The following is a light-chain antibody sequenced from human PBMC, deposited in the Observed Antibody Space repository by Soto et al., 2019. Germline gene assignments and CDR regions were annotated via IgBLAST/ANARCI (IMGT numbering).Light chain of an antibody. CDR1: DSNIGAGYD. J-gene: IGLJ1*01. CDR2: GNT. Sequence: QSALTQTPSVSGAPGQTITISCTGTDSNIGAGYDVHWYQHLPGRAPKLLIFGNTHRPSGVPDRFSGSKSGTSASLAITGLQPEDEADYYCQSFDNSLSGFYVFGSGTQVTVL. CDR3: QSFDNSLSGFYV. V-gene: IGLV1-40*01.